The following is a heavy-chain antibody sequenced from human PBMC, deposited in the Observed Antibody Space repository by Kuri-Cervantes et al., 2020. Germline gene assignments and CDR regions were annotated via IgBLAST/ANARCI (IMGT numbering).Heavy chain of an antibody. CDR3: ARDQDYYGSGGWFDP. J-gene: IGHJ5*02. D-gene: IGHD3-10*01. Sequence: ASVKVSCKASGYTFTSYAMHWVRQAPGQRLEWMGWINAGNGNTKYSQKFQGRVTITRDTSASTAYMELSSLRSEDTAVYYCARDQDYYGSGGWFDPWGQGTLVTVSS. CDR2: INAGNGNT. CDR1: GYTFTSYA. V-gene: IGHV1-3*01.